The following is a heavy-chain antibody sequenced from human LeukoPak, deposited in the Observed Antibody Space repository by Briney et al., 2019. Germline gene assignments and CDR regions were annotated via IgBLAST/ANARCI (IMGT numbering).Heavy chain of an antibody. D-gene: IGHD3-3*01. J-gene: IGHJ4*02. CDR2: MNRDGSEK. V-gene: IGHV3-7*05. Sequence: PGGSLSLSCAASGFTFAPYWMIWVRQAPGKGLEYVANMNRDGSEKYYVDSVKGRFTISRANSKNSLYLQMDSLRAEAPAVYYCARRIEECLYLYYWGQGALVTVAS. CDR1: GFTFAPYW. CDR3: ARRIEECLYLYY.